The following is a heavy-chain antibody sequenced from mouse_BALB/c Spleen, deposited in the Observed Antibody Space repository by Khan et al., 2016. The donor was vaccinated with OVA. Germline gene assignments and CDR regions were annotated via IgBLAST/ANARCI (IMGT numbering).Heavy chain of an antibody. D-gene: IGHD2-10*02. CDR2: INPSNGDT. CDR3: TRGGYGSYGY. V-gene: IGHV1S81*02. CDR1: GYTFTSYY. J-gene: IGHJ2*01. Sequence: QVQLKQSGAELVKPGASVKLSCKASGYTFTSYYLYWVKQRPGQGLEWIGEINPSNGDTNFNEKFRNKATLTVDKSSSTTYMQLNSLTSEDSAVYYCTRGGYGSYGYWGQGTTLTVSS.